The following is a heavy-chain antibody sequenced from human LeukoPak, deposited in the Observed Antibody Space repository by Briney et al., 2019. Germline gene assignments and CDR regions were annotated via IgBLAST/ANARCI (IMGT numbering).Heavy chain of an antibody. J-gene: IGHJ6*04. D-gene: IGHD2-2*01. Sequence: GGSLRLSCAAFAFTFSNYNMIWVRQAPGKGLEWVSSISSSATYIYYADSVKGRFTISRDDAKHSLFLQMNSLRAEDTAVYYCARDPTIVVVPCGMDVWGKGTTVTVSS. V-gene: IGHV3-21*01. CDR3: ARDPTIVVVPCGMDV. CDR1: AFTFSNYN. CDR2: ISSSATYI.